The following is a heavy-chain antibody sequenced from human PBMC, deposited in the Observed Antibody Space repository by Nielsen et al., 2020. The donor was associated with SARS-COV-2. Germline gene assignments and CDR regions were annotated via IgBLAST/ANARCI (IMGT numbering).Heavy chain of an antibody. CDR2: IYHSGRI. CDR3: ARVPLRFPFDS. Sequence: SWVRQAPGKGLEWIGEIYHSGRINYNPSLKSRVAISMEKSKNQFSLKLSSVTAADTAVYYCARVPLRFPFDSWGQGTLVTVSS. J-gene: IGHJ4*02. V-gene: IGHV4-4*02.